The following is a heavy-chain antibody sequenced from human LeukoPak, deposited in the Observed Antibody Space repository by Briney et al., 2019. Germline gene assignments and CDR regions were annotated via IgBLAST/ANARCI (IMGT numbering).Heavy chain of an antibody. V-gene: IGHV1-69*05. CDR2: IIPIFGTA. D-gene: IGHD3-10*01. CDR1: GGTFGSYA. Sequence: SVKVSCKASGGTFGSYAISWVRQAPGQGLEWMGGIIPIFGTANYAQKFQGRVTITTDESTSTAYMELSSLRSEDTAVYYCARVRGELLWFGELFYWGQGTLVTVSS. CDR3: ARVRGELLWFGELFY. J-gene: IGHJ4*02.